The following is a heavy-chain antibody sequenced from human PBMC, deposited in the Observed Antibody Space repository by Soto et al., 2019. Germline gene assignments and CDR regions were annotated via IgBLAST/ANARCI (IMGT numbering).Heavy chain of an antibody. V-gene: IGHV3-23*01. J-gene: IGHJ4*02. Sequence: LCCASAGVHIVISGSILVRQAPGKGLEWVSMIGESGDTSYYADSVKGRFTIARDNSNHTVYLQMTSLTAEDTGGYFCARVPEPYRYYFDSWGQATWV. CDR3: ARVPEPYRYYFDS. CDR2: IGESGDTS. D-gene: IGHD3-16*02. CDR1: GVHIVISG.